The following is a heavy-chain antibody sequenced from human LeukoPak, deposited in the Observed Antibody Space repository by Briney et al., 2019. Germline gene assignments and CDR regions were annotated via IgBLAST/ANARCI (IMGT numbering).Heavy chain of an antibody. J-gene: IGHJ5*02. V-gene: IGHV3-53*01. CDR3: TRYDIQKGWFGP. CDR2: LHIGGNT. CDR1: GITISANF. D-gene: IGHD1-1*01. Sequence: GGSLRLSCAASGITISANFMSWVRQAPGKGLEWVSGLHIGGNTEYVDSVRGRFIISRDNSRNMLFLQMNNLRPEDTAVYYCTRYDIQKGWFGPWGQGILVTVSS.